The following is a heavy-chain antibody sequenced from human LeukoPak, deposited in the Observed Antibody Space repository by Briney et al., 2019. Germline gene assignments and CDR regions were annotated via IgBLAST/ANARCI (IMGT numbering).Heavy chain of an antibody. J-gene: IGHJ4*02. CDR2: VSFDGSDK. D-gene: IGHD2/OR15-2a*01. Sequence: GGSLRLSCAASGFTFSHYGMNWVRQAPGKGLEWVAVVSFDGSDKYYADSVKGRFTVSRDNSKNMLYLQMDSLRTEDTAVYFCAKACLDSEDCWGQGTLVTVSS. CDR1: GFTFSHYG. V-gene: IGHV3-30*18. CDR3: AKACLDSEDC.